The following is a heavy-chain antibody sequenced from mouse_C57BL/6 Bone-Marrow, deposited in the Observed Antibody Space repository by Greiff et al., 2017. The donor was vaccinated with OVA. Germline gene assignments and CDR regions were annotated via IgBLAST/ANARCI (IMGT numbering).Heavy chain of an antibody. CDR1: GYTFTSYW. D-gene: IGHD2-1*01. J-gene: IGHJ1*03. Sequence: VQLQQPGAELVRPGTSVKLSCKASGYTFTSYWMHWVKQRPGQGLEWIGVIDPSDSYTNYNQKFKGKATLTVDTSSSTAYMQLSSLTSEDSAVYYCARHYGTWYFDVWGTGTTVTVSS. CDR3: ARHYGTWYFDV. CDR2: IDPSDSYT. V-gene: IGHV1-59*01.